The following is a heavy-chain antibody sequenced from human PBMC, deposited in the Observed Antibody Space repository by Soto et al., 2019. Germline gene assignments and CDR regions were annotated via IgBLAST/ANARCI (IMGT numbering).Heavy chain of an antibody. Sequence: QVQLQQWGAGLLKPSETLSLTCAVYGGSFSGHSWSWIRXPPGKGLEWIGEINHRANTNYSPSLXXXXXXXXXXXXXXXXXXXXXXXXXXXXXXXXXXXXXXXXYTWAEWSQGTLVTVSS. J-gene: IGHJ4*02. V-gene: IGHV4-34*01. D-gene: IGHD3-3*01. CDR2: INHRANT. CDR3: XXXXXXXXYTWAE. CDR1: GGSFSGHS.